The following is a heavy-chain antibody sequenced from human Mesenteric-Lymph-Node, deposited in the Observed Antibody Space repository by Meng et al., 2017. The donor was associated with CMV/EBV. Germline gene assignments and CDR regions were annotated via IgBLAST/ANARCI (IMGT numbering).Heavy chain of an antibody. V-gene: IGHV4-34*01. J-gene: IGHJ4*02. D-gene: IGHD3-9*01. Sequence: VELHQWGAGLLKTSETLSGTCAVYGGSFSGYYWNWIRQSPEKGLEWIGEINHSGSTTYNPSFTSRIIISVDTSTNQISLNMSSVTAADTAVYYCARGSSYDILTGYFDYWGQGALVTVSS. CDR2: INHSGST. CDR3: ARGSSYDILTGYFDY. CDR1: GGSFSGYY.